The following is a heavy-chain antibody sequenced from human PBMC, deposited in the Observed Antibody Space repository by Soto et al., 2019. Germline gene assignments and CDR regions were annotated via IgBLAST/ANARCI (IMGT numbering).Heavy chain of an antibody. Sequence: QVQLVQSGAEVKKPGASVKVSCKASGYTFTGYYMHWVRQAPGQGLEWMGWTNPNSGGTNYAQKFQGWVTMTRDTSISTAYMELSRLRSDDTAVYYCARGGIAAAGSPGYGMDVWGQGTTVTVSS. CDR1: GYTFTGYY. V-gene: IGHV1-2*04. CDR2: TNPNSGGT. CDR3: ARGGIAAAGSPGYGMDV. D-gene: IGHD6-13*01. J-gene: IGHJ6*02.